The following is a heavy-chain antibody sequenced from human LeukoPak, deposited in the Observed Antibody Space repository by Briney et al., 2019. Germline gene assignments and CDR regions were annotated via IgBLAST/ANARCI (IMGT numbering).Heavy chain of an antibody. CDR2: IYYSGST. CDR3: ARFGDCYNSPRGTWFDP. Sequence: SETLSLTCTASGGSVSSGSYYWSWIRQPPGKGLEWIGYIYYSGSTNYNPSLKSRVTISVDTSKNQFSLKLSSVTAADTAVYYCARFGDCYNSPRGTWFDPWGQGTLVTVSS. J-gene: IGHJ5*02. D-gene: IGHD5-24*01. CDR1: GGSVSSGSYY. V-gene: IGHV4-61*01.